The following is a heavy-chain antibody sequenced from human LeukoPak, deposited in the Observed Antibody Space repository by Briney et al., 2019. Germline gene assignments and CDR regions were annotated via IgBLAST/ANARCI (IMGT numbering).Heavy chain of an antibody. J-gene: IGHJ3*02. V-gene: IGHV1-69*04. Sequence: PVASVKVSCKASGGTFSSYAISWVRQAPGQGLEWMGRIIPILGIANYAQKFQGRVTITADKSTSTAYMELSSLRSEDTAAYYCARDRYNWNYAASDIWGQGTMVTVSS. CDR1: GGTFSSYA. CDR2: IIPILGIA. D-gene: IGHD1-7*01. CDR3: ARDRYNWNYAASDI.